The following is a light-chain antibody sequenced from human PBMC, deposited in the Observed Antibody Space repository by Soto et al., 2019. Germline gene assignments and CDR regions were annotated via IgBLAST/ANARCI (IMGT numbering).Light chain of an antibody. Sequence: EIVLTQSPGTLSLSPGERATLSCRASQSVGSSYLAWYQQKPGQAPRLLIYGASSRATGIPDRFSGSGSGTDFTLTISRLEPEDFAVYYCQQRRNWPPGITFGQGTRLEIK. V-gene: IGKV3D-20*02. CDR3: QQRRNWPPGIT. CDR2: GAS. CDR1: QSVGSSY. J-gene: IGKJ5*01.